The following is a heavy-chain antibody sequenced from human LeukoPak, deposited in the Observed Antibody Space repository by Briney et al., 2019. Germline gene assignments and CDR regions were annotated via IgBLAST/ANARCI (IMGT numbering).Heavy chain of an antibody. J-gene: IGHJ4*02. V-gene: IGHV3-30*02. D-gene: IGHD1-26*01. CDR3: AKDQLGEELLGDY. CDR1: GFTFTTYA. CDR2: IQYDGNTK. Sequence: QTGGSLRLSCVASGFTFTTYAMHWVRQAPGKGLEWVAFIQYDGNTKYYVDSVKGRFTISRDNSKNTLYLQMNSLRAEDTAVYYCAKDQLGEELLGDYWGQGTLVTVSS.